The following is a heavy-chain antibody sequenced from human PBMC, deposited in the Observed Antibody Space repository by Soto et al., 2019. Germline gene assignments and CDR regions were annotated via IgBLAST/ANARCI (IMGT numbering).Heavy chain of an antibody. D-gene: IGHD6-19*01. Sequence: SETLSLTCSVSSGSISGSYWSWIRQSPGKGLEWLGYVYYTGSTNYSPSLRSRVSISVDTSKNEFSPRLSSVTAADTAVYFCARSVAVPGAHIDYWGQGTQVTVSS. J-gene: IGHJ4*02. CDR1: SGSISGSY. CDR3: ARSVAVPGAHIDY. CDR2: VYYTGST. V-gene: IGHV4-59*01.